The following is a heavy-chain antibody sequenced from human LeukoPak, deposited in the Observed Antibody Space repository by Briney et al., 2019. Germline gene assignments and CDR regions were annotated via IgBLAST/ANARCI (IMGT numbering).Heavy chain of an antibody. D-gene: IGHD5/OR15-5a*01. V-gene: IGHV3-15*01. CDR3: TTDLGAIVSTGFDY. Sequence: GGSLRLSCAASGLTFNKAWMGWVRQAPGKGLENIGRIISKTDGGTTDYAAPVKGRFTISRDDSKNTLYLQMNSLKTEDTAVYYCTTDLGAIVSTGFDYWGQGTLVTVSS. CDR1: GLTFNKAW. J-gene: IGHJ4*02. CDR2: IISKTDGGTT.